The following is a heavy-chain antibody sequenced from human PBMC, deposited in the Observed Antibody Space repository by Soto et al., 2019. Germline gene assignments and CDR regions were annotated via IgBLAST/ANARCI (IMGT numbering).Heavy chain of an antibody. D-gene: IGHD6-13*01. CDR3: ARGSSNWAYYFDF. J-gene: IGHJ4*02. V-gene: IGHV3-48*02. Sequence: GGSLRLSCAASGFTFSSYSMNWVRQAPGKGLQWISYITSSGTTVYYADSVRGRFTISRDNAKNSLYLQMNSLRDDDTAVYYCARGSSNWAYYFDFWGQGTLVTVSS. CDR2: ITSSGTTV. CDR1: GFTFSSYS.